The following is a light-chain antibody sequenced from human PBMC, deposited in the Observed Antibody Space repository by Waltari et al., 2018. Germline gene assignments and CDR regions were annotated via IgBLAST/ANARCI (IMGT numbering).Light chain of an antibody. CDR2: GAS. V-gene: IGKV3-15*01. J-gene: IGKJ1*01. Sequence: EIVMTQSPATLSVSPGERATLSCRASQSVSSYLAWYQQKPGQAPRLLIYGASTRATGIPARFSGSGSGTDFTLTISSLQSEDFAVYYCQQYNNWPRMFGQGTKVEIK. CDR3: QQYNNWPRM. CDR1: QSVSSY.